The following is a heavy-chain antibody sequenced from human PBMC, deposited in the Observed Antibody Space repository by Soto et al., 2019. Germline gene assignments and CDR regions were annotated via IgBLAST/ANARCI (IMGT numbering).Heavy chain of an antibody. Sequence: QVQLVESGGGVVQPGRSLRLSCAASGFTFSSYGMHWVRQAPGKGLEWVAVISYDGSNKYYADSVKGRFTISRDNSKKTVYLKMNSVGGEDTAVYDCAKGGGAIFGVVSTTFGGMDVWDQGTTVTVSS. V-gene: IGHV3-30*18. D-gene: IGHD3-3*01. CDR3: AKGGGAIFGVVSTTFGGMDV. CDR2: ISYDGSNK. CDR1: GFTFSSYG. J-gene: IGHJ6*02.